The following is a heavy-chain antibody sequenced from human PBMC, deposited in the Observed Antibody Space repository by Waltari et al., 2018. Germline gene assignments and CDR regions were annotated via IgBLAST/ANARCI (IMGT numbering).Heavy chain of an antibody. CDR2: VDPHNGGI. CDR1: GYAFTAHY. Sequence: QVQLVQSGAEVKKPGASVKLSCEASGYAFTAHYFHWVRQAPGRGLEWMGYVDPHNGGISYAQRFQGRVTMTRDTSISTVYMELSGLTSDDTAVYYCARVAVTGILHDFWGQGTLVTVSS. V-gene: IGHV1-2*02. D-gene: IGHD6-19*01. CDR3: ARVAVTGILHDF. J-gene: IGHJ4*02.